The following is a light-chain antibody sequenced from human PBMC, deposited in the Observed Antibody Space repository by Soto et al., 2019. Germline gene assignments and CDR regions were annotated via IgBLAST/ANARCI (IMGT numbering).Light chain of an antibody. CDR3: HQRSNWPPWT. V-gene: IGKV3-11*01. CDR2: DAS. J-gene: IGKJ1*01. CDR1: QSVSSN. Sequence: EIVLTQAPATLSLSPGERATLSCRASQSVSSNLAWYQQKPGQAPRLLIYDASNRATGIPARFSGSGSGTDFTFTISSLEPEDFAVYYCHQRSNWPPWTFGQGTKVEIK.